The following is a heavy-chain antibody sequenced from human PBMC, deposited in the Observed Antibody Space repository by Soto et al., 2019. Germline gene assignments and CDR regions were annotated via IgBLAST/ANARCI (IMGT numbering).Heavy chain of an antibody. D-gene: IGHD2-21*01. CDR2: IKSKTDGGTT. CDR1: GFTFSSYA. V-gene: IGHV3-15*01. Sequence: EVQLLESGGGLVQPGGSLRLSCAASGFTFSSYAMSWVRQAPGKGLEWVGRIKSKTDGGTTDYAAPVKGRFTISRDDSNNTPYLQMNSLKTEDTAVYYCTTGLCGSWGQGTLVTVSS. J-gene: IGHJ4*02. CDR3: TTGLCGS.